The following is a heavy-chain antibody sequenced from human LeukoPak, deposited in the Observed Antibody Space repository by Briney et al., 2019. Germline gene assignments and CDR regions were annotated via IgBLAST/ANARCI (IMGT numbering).Heavy chain of an antibody. CDR3: AKDQTGDPNYFDY. V-gene: IGHV3-9*01. CDR2: ISWNSGSI. D-gene: IGHD7-27*01. J-gene: IGHJ4*02. Sequence: PGGSLRLSCAASGFTFDDYAMHWVRQAPGKGLEWVSGISWNSGSIGYADSVKGRFTISRDNAKNSLYLQMNSLRAEDTALYYCAKDQTGDPNYFDYWGQGTLVTVSS. CDR1: GFTFDDYA.